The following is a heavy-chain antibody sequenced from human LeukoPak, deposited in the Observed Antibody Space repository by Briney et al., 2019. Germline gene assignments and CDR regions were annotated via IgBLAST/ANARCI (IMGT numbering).Heavy chain of an antibody. CDR3: ARDSPYYYDSSGYYYFDY. J-gene: IGHJ4*02. CDR1: GGSFSGYY. V-gene: IGHV4-34*01. CDR2: INHSGST. D-gene: IGHD3-22*01. Sequence: SETLSLTCAVYGGSFSGYYWSWIRQPPGKGLEWIGEINHSGSTNYYPSLKSRVTISVDTSKNQFSLKLSSVTAADTAVYYCARDSPYYYDSSGYYYFDYWGQGTLVTVSS.